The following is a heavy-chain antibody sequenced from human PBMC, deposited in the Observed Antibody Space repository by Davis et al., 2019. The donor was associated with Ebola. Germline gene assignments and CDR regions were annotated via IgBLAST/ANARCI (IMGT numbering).Heavy chain of an antibody. Sequence: GGSLRLSCAASGFTFDAYGMSWVRQAPGKGLEWVSGINWNGGSTGYADSVKGRFTISRDNAKNSLYLQMNSLRAEDTALYYCARASSGWALDYWGQGTLVTVSS. CDR2: INWNGGST. CDR3: ARASSGWALDY. CDR1: GFTFDAYG. V-gene: IGHV3-20*04. D-gene: IGHD6-19*01. J-gene: IGHJ4*02.